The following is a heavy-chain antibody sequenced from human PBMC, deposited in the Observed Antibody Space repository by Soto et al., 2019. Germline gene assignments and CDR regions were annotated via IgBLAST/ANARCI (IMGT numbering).Heavy chain of an antibody. CDR1: GYTFTSYG. V-gene: IGHV1-18*01. D-gene: IGHD6-13*01. CDR3: ARWDRVAAAGH. CDR2: ISAYNGNT. Sequence: QVQLVQSGAEVKKPGASVKVSCKASGYTFTSYGISWVRQAPGQGLEWMGWISAYNGNTNYAQRLQGRVTITTDTTTRTTYMTLRSLRSDDTAVYYCARWDRVAAAGHWGQGTLVTVSS. J-gene: IGHJ4*02.